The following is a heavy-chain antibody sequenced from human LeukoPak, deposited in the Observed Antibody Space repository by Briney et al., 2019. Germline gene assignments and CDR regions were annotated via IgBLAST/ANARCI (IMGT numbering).Heavy chain of an antibody. CDR3: ARSGGYGSSWSL. J-gene: IGHJ4*02. Sequence: SETLSLTCTVSGGSSRTYYWNWIRQPPGKGLEWIGCITNSGIATYSPSLQSRITISVDSSRSQISLKLNSVTAADTAMYYCARSGGYGSSWSLWGQGTLITVSS. CDR2: ITNSGIA. D-gene: IGHD6-13*01. CDR1: GGSSRTYY. V-gene: IGHV4-59*01.